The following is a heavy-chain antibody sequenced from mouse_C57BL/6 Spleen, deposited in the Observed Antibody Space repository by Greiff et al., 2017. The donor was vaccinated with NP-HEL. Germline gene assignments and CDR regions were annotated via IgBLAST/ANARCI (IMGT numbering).Heavy chain of an antibody. J-gene: IGHJ3*01. Sequence: VQLQQSGAELVRPGASVKLSCTASGFNIKDDYMHWVKQRPEQGLEWIGWIDPENGDTEYASKFQGKATITADTSSHTAYLQLSSLTAEDTAVYYCTTDWDEAWFAYWGQGTLVTVSA. CDR1: GFNIKDDY. V-gene: IGHV14-4*01. CDR2: IDPENGDT. CDR3: TTDWDEAWFAY. D-gene: IGHD4-1*01.